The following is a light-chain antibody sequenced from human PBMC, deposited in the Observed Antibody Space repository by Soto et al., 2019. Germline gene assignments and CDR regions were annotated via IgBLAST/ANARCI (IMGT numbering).Light chain of an antibody. J-gene: IGLJ1*01. CDR1: YSDIGAFDS. CDR3: TSYKKDTKYV. CDR2: GVN. Sequence: QSALAQPASVSGSPGQSITVSCTGTYSDIGAFDSVSWYQHHPGRAPKLLIFGVNRRPSGISYRFSASKSGNTASLTISGLQAEDEADYYCTSYKKDTKYVFGTGTKVTVL. V-gene: IGLV2-14*01.